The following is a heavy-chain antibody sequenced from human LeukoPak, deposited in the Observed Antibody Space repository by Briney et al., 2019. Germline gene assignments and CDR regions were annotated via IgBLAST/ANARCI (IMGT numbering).Heavy chain of an antibody. CDR3: ARERPGSRVLDY. CDR2: ISYDGSNK. Sequence: PGGSLRLSCAASGFTFSSYAMHWVRQAPGKGLEWVAVISYDGSNKYYADSVKGRFTISRDNSKNTLYLQMNSLRAEDTAVYYCARERPGSRVLDYWGQGNVVTVSS. J-gene: IGHJ4*02. V-gene: IGHV3-30*04. CDR1: GFTFSSYA. D-gene: IGHD3-10*01.